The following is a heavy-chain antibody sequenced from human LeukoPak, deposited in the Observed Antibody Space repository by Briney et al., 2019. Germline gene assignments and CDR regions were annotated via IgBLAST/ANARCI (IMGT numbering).Heavy chain of an antibody. CDR3: ARGRTGMDV. V-gene: IGHV1-69*04. CDR1: GGTFISYA. Sequence: GSSVKVSCKASGGTFISYAISWVRQAPGQGREWMGRIIPILGIANYAQKFQGRVTITADKSTSTAYMELSSLRSEDTAVYYCARGRTGMDVWGQGTTVTVSS. CDR2: IIPILGIA. J-gene: IGHJ6*02.